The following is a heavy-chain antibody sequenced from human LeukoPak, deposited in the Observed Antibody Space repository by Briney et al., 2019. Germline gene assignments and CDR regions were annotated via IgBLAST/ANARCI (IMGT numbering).Heavy chain of an antibody. J-gene: IGHJ4*02. CDR3: ARGGSKQEY. CDR2: IYYTGST. V-gene: IGHV4-59*01. CDR1: GGSIGSYY. Sequence: PSETLSLTCTVSGGSIGSYYWSWIRQPPGKGLEWIGYIYYTGSTNYNPSLKSRVTISVDTSKNQFSLKLSSVTAADTAVYYCARGGSKQEYWGQGTLVSVSS. D-gene: IGHD2-15*01.